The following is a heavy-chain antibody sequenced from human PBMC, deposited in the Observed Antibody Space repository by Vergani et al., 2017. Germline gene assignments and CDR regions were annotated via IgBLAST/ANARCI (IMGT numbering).Heavy chain of an antibody. CDR1: GFTFSSYA. CDR3: AKDLSCDSGYYYYGMDV. Sequence: EVHLLESGGGLVQPGGSLRLSCAASGFTFSSYAMSWVRQAPGKGLEWVSAISGSGGSTYYADSVQGRFTISRDNSKNTLYLQMNSLRAEDTAVYYCAKDLSCDSGYYYYGMDVWGQGTTVTVSS. D-gene: IGHD2-15*01. V-gene: IGHV3-23*01. CDR2: ISGSGGST. J-gene: IGHJ6*02.